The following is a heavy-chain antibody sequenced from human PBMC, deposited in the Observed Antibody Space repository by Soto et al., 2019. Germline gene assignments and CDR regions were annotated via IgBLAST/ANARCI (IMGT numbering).Heavy chain of an antibody. Sequence: KPSETLSLTCTVSGGSISSGDYYWSWIRQPPGKGLEWIGYIYYSGSTYYNPSLKSRVTISVDTSKNQFSLKLSSVTAADTAVYYCARDYAVGSLPYYYYGMDVWGQGTTVTVSS. CDR1: GGSISSGDYY. V-gene: IGHV4-30-4*01. CDR2: IYYSGST. D-gene: IGHD3-16*01. CDR3: ARDYAVGSLPYYYYGMDV. J-gene: IGHJ6*02.